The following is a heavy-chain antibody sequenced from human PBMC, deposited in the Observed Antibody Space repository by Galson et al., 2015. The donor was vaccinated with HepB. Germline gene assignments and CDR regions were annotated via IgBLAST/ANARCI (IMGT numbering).Heavy chain of an antibody. CDR2: IIPIFGIA. CDR3: ARDNIYDVVVTDNWFDP. Sequence: SVKVSCKASGGTFSRYAISWVRQAPGQGLEWMGGIIPIFGIANYAQKFQGRVTITADKSTSTAYMELSSLRSEDTAVYYCARDNIYDVVVTDNWFDPWGQGTLVTVSS. V-gene: IGHV1-69*10. D-gene: IGHD2-15*01. J-gene: IGHJ5*02. CDR1: GGTFSRYA.